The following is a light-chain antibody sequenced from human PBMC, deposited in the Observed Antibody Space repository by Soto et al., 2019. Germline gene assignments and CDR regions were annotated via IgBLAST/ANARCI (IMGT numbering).Light chain of an antibody. V-gene: IGKV3-20*01. Sequence: PGDRATLSCRASQSVNSNSLAWYQRKPGQAPRLLIYGASNRATDIPYRFSASGSGTDFTLTITRLEAEDFAVYYCQQYDSTPRTFGQGTKVEVK. J-gene: IGKJ1*01. CDR1: QSVNSNS. CDR3: QQYDSTPRT. CDR2: GAS.